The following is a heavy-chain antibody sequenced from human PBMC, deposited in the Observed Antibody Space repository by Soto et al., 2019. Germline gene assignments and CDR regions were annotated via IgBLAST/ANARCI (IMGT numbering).Heavy chain of an antibody. V-gene: IGHV1-18*01. J-gene: IGHJ4*02. CDR1: GYTFTSYG. D-gene: IGHD3-22*01. CDR3: ARVWKGRYDSSGPRAY. Sequence: ASVKVSCKASGYTFTSYGISWVRQAPGQGLEWMGWISAYNGNSNYAQKLQGRVTMTTDTSTSTAYMELRSLRSDDTAVYYCARVWKGRYDSSGPRAYGGQGPLVTVPS. CDR2: ISAYNGNS.